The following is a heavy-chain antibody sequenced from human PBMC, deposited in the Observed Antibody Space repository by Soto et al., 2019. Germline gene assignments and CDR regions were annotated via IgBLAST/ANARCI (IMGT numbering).Heavy chain of an antibody. CDR2: ISYNGSNK. D-gene: IGHD6-25*01. V-gene: IGHV3-30*18. CDR1: GFTFSSYG. Sequence: GGSLRLSCAASGFTFSSYGMHWVRQAPGKGLEWVAVISYNGSNKYYADSVKGRFTISRDNSKNTLHLQMNSLRAEDTAVYYCAKYPLSPLAARLYYFDYWGQGNLVTVSS. CDR3: AKYPLSPLAARLYYFDY. J-gene: IGHJ4*02.